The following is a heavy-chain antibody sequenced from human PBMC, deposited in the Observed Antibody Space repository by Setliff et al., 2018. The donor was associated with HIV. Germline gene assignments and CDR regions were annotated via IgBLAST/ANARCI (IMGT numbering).Heavy chain of an antibody. Sequence: ASVKVSCKISGYTLTELSIHWVRQAPGKGLEWMANFDPEDGETFYAQKFQGRLTMTEDTSTDTAYMELSSLRSDDTAMYYCARDHLGARVLGGWFDPWGQGTLVTVSS. CDR2: FDPEDGET. D-gene: IGHD1-26*01. CDR1: GYTLTELS. V-gene: IGHV1-24*01. J-gene: IGHJ5*02. CDR3: ARDHLGARVLGGWFDP.